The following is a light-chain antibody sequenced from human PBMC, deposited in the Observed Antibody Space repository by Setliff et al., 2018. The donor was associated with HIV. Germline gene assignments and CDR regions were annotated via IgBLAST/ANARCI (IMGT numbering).Light chain of an antibody. V-gene: IGLV2-23*02. CDR1: SSDVGAYKY. CDR2: EVS. Sequence: QSVLTQPASVSGSPRQSITISCTGTSSDVGAYKYVSWYQQHPGKAPKLMIYEVSNRPSGVSNRFSGSKSGNTASLTISGLQTEDEGDYYCCSYAGSSTFVFGTGTKVTVL. J-gene: IGLJ1*01. CDR3: CSYAGSSTFV.